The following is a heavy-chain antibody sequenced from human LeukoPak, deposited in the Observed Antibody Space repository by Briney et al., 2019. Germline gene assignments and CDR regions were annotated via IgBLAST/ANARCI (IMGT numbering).Heavy chain of an antibody. D-gene: IGHD1-26*01. V-gene: IGHV1-8*03. Sequence: ASVKVSCKASGYTFTSYDINWVRQATGQGLEWMGWMNPNSGNTGYAQKFQGRVTITRNTSISTAYMELSSLRSEDMAVYYCARGGEYSGSYYDWFDPWGKGTLVTVSS. J-gene: IGHJ5*02. CDR3: ARGGEYSGSYYDWFDP. CDR2: MNPNSGNT. CDR1: GYTFTSYD.